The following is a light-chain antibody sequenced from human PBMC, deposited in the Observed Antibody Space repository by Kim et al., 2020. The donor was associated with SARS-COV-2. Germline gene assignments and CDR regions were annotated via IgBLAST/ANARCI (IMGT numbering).Light chain of an antibody. CDR1: QSISSY. CDR3: QQSYSTPYT. J-gene: IGKJ2*01. V-gene: IGKV1-39*01. CDR2: AAS. Sequence: DIQMTQSPSSLSASVGDRVTITCRARQSISSYLNWYQQKPGKAPKLLIYAASNLQSGVPSRFSGSGSGTDFTLTISSLQPEDFATYFCQQSYSTPYTFGQGTKLEI.